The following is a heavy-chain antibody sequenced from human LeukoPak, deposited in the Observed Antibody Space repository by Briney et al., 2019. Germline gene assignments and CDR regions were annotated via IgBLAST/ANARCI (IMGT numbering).Heavy chain of an antibody. Sequence: SVKVSCKASGGSFSSYAITWVRQAPGQGLEWMGGIIPIFGTANYAQKFQGRVTITADESTSTAYMELSSLRSEDTAVYYCARANDSSGYYVDELGYWGQGTLVTVSS. D-gene: IGHD3-22*01. CDR1: GGSFSSYA. CDR3: ARANDSSGYYVDELGY. J-gene: IGHJ4*02. CDR2: IIPIFGTA. V-gene: IGHV1-69*13.